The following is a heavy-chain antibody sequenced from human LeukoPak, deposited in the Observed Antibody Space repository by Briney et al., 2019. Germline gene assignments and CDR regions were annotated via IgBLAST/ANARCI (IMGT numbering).Heavy chain of an antibody. CDR2: ISGSGGST. CDR1: GFTFSSYG. V-gene: IGHV3-23*01. D-gene: IGHD3-10*01. Sequence: GGSLRLSCAASGFTFSSYGMSWVRQAPGKGLEWVSAISGSGGSTYYADSVRGRFTISRDNSKNTLYLQMNSLRYDDTAVYYCATNILVRDIINWFDPWGQGTLVTVSS. CDR3: ATNILVRDIINWFDP. J-gene: IGHJ5*02.